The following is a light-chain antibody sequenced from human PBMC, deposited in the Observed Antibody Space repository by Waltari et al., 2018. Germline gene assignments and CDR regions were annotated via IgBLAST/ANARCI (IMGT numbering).Light chain of an antibody. CDR2: GAS. CDR1: QGVSRF. V-gene: IGKV3-20*01. Sequence: SCRASQGVSRFLAWYQQKPGQAPRLLIYGASTRATGIPDRFSGSGSGTDISLTISRLEPEDFAVYYCQKYDRLPATFGQGTKVEIK. CDR3: QKYDRLPAT. J-gene: IGKJ1*01.